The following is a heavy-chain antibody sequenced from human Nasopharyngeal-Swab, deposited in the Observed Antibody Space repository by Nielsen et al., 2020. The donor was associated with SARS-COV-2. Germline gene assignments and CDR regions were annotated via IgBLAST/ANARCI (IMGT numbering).Heavy chain of an antibody. J-gene: IGHJ4*02. D-gene: IGHD3-10*01. CDR2: ISSSSSTI. CDR1: GFTFSSYS. V-gene: IGHV3-48*04. CDR3: AKFLTMADY. Sequence: GESLKISCAASGFTFSSYSMNWVRQAPGKGLEWVSYISSSSSTIYYADSVKGRFTISRDNAKNSLYLQMNSLRAEDTAVYYCAKFLTMADYWGQGTLVTVSS.